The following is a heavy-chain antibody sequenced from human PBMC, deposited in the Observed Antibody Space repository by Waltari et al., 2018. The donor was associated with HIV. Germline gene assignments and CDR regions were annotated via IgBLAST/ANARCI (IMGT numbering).Heavy chain of an antibody. V-gene: IGHV3-74*01. J-gene: IGHJ6*02. CDR3: ARYRPEVHYYNGMDV. CDR1: GFAFRSYY. Sequence: EVQLVESGGGSLQAGGSLRLSCAASGFAFRSYYMFWGRQAPGKGLVGGSRISSGGSTTSYADSVKGRFTVSRDNARNTLYLQMNSLRAEDTAVYYCARYRPEVHYYNGMDVWGQGTTVTVSS. CDR2: ISSGGSTT. D-gene: IGHD3-16*02.